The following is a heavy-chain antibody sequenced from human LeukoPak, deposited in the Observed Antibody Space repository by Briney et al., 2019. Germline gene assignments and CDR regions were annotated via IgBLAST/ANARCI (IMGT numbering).Heavy chain of an antibody. CDR3: ARGHKNYYDSSGYYYLTAFDI. CDR1: GGSISSSSYY. Sequence: SETLSLTCTVSGGSISSSSYYWGWIRQPPGKGLEWIGSIYYSGSTYYNPSLKSRVTISVDTSKNQFSLKLSSVTAADMAVYYCARGHKNYYDSSGYYYLTAFDIWGQGTMDTVSS. D-gene: IGHD3-22*01. V-gene: IGHV4-39*07. J-gene: IGHJ3*02. CDR2: IYYSGST.